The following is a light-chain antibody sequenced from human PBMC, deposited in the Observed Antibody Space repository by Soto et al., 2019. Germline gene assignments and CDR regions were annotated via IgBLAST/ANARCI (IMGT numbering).Light chain of an antibody. CDR2: KAS. J-gene: IGKJ2*01. V-gene: IGKV1-5*03. CDR3: QHYNSYPYT. CDR1: QAISNW. Sequence: DIQMTQSPSTLSASVGDRVTITCRASQAISNWLAWYQQRPGKAPNLLIYKASSLESGVPSRFSGSGFGTEFTLTIRSLQPDDFATYYCQHYNSYPYTFGQGTKLEIK.